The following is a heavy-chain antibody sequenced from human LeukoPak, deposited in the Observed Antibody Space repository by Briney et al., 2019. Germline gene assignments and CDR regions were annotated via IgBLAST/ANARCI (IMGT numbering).Heavy chain of an antibody. CDR2: INHSGST. CDR3: AGPGDAFDI. Sequence: PSETLSLTCTVSGGSISSNSYYWAWIRQPPGKGLEWIGEINHSGSTNYNPSLKSRVTISVDTSKNQFSLKLSSVTAADTAVYYCAGPGDAFDIWGQGTMVTVSS. V-gene: IGHV4-39*07. CDR1: GGSISSNSYY. J-gene: IGHJ3*02.